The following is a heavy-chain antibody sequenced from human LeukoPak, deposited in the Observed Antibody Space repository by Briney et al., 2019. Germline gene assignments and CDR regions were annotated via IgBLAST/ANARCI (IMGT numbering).Heavy chain of an antibody. J-gene: IGHJ4*02. V-gene: IGHV3-7*01. CDR3: ARDVAYSAFDY. Sequence: GGSLRLSCAASAFTFSSYGMSWVRQAPGKGLEWVATIRPDGSEGYYADSVRGRFTISRDNSKNSFYLQMSSLRAEDTGVFYCARDVAYSAFDYWGQGTLVTVSS. D-gene: IGHD2-21*01. CDR2: IRPDGSEG. CDR1: AFTFSSYG.